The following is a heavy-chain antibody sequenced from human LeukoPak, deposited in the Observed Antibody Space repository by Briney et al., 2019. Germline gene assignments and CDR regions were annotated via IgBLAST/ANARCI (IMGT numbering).Heavy chain of an antibody. Sequence: SEALSLTCTVSGFSISTNYYWGWTRQPPGKGLEWIGSIHHSGNTYHNPSLRSRVIMSMDTSKNQFSLRLSSVTAADTAVYFCARTNWNPGDYWGQGTLVTVSS. D-gene: IGHD1-1*01. CDR2: IHHSGNT. V-gene: IGHV4-38-2*02. J-gene: IGHJ4*02. CDR3: ARTNWNPGDY. CDR1: GFSISTNYY.